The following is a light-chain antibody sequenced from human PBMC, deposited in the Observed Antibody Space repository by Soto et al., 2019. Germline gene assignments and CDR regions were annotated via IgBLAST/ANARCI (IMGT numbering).Light chain of an antibody. Sequence: DIQMTQSPSTLSASVGDRVTITCRASQSISSWLAWYQQKPGKAPKLLIYKASSLESGVPSRFSGSRSGTEFTLNISSLQPDDFATYYCQQYNSYTPWTFGQGTKVEIK. V-gene: IGKV1-5*03. J-gene: IGKJ1*01. CDR1: QSISSW. CDR2: KAS. CDR3: QQYNSYTPWT.